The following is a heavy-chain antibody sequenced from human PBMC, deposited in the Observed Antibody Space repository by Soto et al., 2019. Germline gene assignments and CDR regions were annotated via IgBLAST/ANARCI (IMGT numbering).Heavy chain of an antibody. J-gene: IGHJ5*02. Sequence: GASVKLSCKASGYTITSYGISWVRHAPGQGLEWMGWISAYNGNTNYAQKLQGRVTMTTDTSTSTAYMELRSVRSDDTAVYYCARGGFNDFWSGCYWVWFAPWGQGTLVSVSS. CDR2: ISAYNGNT. CDR3: ARGGFNDFWSGCYWVWFAP. CDR1: GYTITSYG. V-gene: IGHV1-18*01. D-gene: IGHD3-3*01.